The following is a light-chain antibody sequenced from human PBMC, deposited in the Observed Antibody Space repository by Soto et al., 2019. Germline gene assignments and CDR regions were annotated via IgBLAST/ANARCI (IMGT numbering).Light chain of an antibody. CDR2: GAS. CDR1: QSVSNNY. CDR3: QQYGESPRT. V-gene: IGKV3-20*01. Sequence: EIVLTQSPATLSVSPGERATLSCRASQSVSNNYLAWYQQKPGQAPRLLIYGASNRATGIPDRFSGSGSGTDFTLTINKLEPEDFAVYFCQQYGESPRTFGQGTKVDIK. J-gene: IGKJ2*01.